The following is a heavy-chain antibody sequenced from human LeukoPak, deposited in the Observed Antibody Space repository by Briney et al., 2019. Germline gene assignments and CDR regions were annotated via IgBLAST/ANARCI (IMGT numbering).Heavy chain of an antibody. CDR1: GYTFTGYY. Sequence: ASVKVSCKASGYTFTGYYLHWVRQAPGQGLEWMGIINPGGGSTSYAQKFQGRVTMTRDTSTSTVYMELSSLRSEDTAVYYCTRADFDGNSDYYYYGMDVWGQGTTVTASS. CDR2: INPGGGST. D-gene: IGHD4-23*01. CDR3: TRADFDGNSDYYYYGMDV. V-gene: IGHV1-46*01. J-gene: IGHJ6*02.